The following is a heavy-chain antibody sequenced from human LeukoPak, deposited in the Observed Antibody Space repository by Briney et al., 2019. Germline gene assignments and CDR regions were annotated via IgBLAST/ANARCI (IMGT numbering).Heavy chain of an antibody. CDR1: GFTFSSYW. CDR3: ARAAAGTRNAFDI. CDR2: IKQDGSEK. Sequence: PGGSLRLSRAASGFTFSSYWMSWVRQAPGKGLEWVANIKQDGSEKYYVDSVKGRFTISRDNAKNTLYLQMNSLRAEDTAVYHCARAAAGTRNAFDIWGQGTMVTVSS. D-gene: IGHD6-19*01. V-gene: IGHV3-7*01. J-gene: IGHJ3*02.